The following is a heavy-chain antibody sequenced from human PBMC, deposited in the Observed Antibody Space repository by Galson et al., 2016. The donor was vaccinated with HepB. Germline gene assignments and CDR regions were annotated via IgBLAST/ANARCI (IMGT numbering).Heavy chain of an antibody. CDR1: GFIFSNYW. J-gene: IGHJ4*02. CDR2: IKYDESSI. Sequence: SLRLSCAASGFIFSNYWIAWVRQAPGKGLEWVANIKYDESSIYYVDSVKGRFTISRDNAQKSLYVQMNTLTVADTAVYYCARDLNGALVHWGKGTLVTFSS. V-gene: IGHV3-7*03. CDR3: ARDLNGALVH. D-gene: IGHD3-9*01.